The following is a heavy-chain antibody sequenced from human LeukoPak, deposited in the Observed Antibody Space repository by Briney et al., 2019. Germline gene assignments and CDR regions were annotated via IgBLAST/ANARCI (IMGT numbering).Heavy chain of an antibody. D-gene: IGHD3-3*01. CDR1: GFTFRRVY. Sequence: GGSLSLSCAASGFTFRRVYIHWVRQAPGKGLEHVSAISSNGGKTHYTNSVKGRFTISRDNSKNTVYLQMGSLSTEDTAVYYCARDTNREQDIWGQGTTVTVSS. V-gene: IGHV3-64*01. CDR2: ISSNGGKT. CDR3: ARDTNREQDI. J-gene: IGHJ6*02.